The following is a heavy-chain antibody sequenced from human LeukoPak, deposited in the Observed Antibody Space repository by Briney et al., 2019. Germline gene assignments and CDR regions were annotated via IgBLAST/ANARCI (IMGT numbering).Heavy chain of an antibody. CDR3: ARDRYGDFEDY. D-gene: IGHD4-17*01. J-gene: IGHJ4*02. V-gene: IGHV4-30-4*08. Sequence: SQTLSLTCTVSGGSINTANYYWTWIRQPPGKGLEWIVYISYSGTPYYNPSLNSRVTISLDTSKNQFSLILSSVTAADTAMYYCARDRYGDFEDYWGQGTLVTVSS. CDR2: ISYSGTP. CDR1: GGSINTANYY.